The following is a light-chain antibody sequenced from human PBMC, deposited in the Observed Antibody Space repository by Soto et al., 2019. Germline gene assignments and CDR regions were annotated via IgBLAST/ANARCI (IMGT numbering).Light chain of an antibody. V-gene: IGLV1-44*01. J-gene: IGLJ1*01. CDR1: TSNIGSNT. CDR2: ANA. Sequence: QSVLTQPPSASGTPGQRVTISCSGSTSNIGSNTVNCYQQLPGTAPKLLIFANAQRPSGVPDRFSGSRSGTSASLAISGLQSEDEADYYCGAWHDSLNGYVFGTGTKVTVL. CDR3: GAWHDSLNGYV.